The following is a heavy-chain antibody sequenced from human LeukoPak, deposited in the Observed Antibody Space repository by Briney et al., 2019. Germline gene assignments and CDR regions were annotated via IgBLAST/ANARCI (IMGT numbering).Heavy chain of an antibody. CDR3: ARGRGYSYGDY. Sequence: GGSLRLSCAASGFTFSSYEMNWVRQAPGKGLEWVSYISSSGSTIYYADSVKGRFTISRDNAKNSLYLQMNSLRAEDTAVYYCARGRGYSYGDYWGQGTLVTVSS. D-gene: IGHD5-18*01. CDR1: GFTFSSYE. J-gene: IGHJ4*02. V-gene: IGHV3-48*03. CDR2: ISSSGSTI.